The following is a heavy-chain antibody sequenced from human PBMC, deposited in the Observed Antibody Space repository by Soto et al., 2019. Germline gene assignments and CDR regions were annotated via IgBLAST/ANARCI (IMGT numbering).Heavy chain of an antibody. CDR3: ARTGDGHHDFLDY. V-gene: IGHV3-7*01. CDR1: GFTFSSYW. D-gene: IGHD1-1*01. CDR2: INQDGSEY. J-gene: IGHJ4*02. Sequence: DLEESGGGLVQPGGSLRLSCAASGFTFSSYWMIWVRQAPGKGLEWVANINQDGSEYNDVASVKGRFTISRDNAKNSLFLQMNALRVEDTAVYYCARTGDGHHDFLDYWGQGILVSVSS.